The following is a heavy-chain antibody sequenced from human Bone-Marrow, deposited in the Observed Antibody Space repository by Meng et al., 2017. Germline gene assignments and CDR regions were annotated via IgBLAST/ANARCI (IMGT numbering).Heavy chain of an antibody. Sequence: GGSLRLSCAASGFTFSSYEMNWVRQAPGKGLEWVSYISSSSSTIYYADSVKGRFTISRDNAKNSLYLQMNSLRAEDTAVYYCARATYCSGGSCHDAFDIWGQGTMVTVSS. CDR1: GFTFSSYE. CDR3: ARATYCSGGSCHDAFDI. J-gene: IGHJ3*02. CDR2: ISSSSSTI. V-gene: IGHV3-48*03. D-gene: IGHD2-15*01.